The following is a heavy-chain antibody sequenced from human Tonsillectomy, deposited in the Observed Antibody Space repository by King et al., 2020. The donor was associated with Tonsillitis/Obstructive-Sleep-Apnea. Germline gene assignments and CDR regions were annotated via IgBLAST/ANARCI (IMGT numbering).Heavy chain of an antibody. CDR2: INPSGGNT. D-gene: IGHD3-3*01. V-gene: IGHV1-46*01. J-gene: IGHJ4*02. CDR1: GYTFTSYY. CDR3: ARVRGGGYYFDY. Sequence: VQLVESGAEVKKPGASVKVSCKASGYTFTSYYMHWVRQAPGQGLEWMGIINPSGGNTSYAQKFQGRVTMTRETSTSTVYMELSSVRSEDTAVYYCARVRGGGYYFDYWGQGTLVTVSS.